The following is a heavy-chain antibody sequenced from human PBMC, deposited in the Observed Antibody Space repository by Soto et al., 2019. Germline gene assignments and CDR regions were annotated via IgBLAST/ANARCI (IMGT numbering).Heavy chain of an antibody. CDR3: ARGATYYDFWSGYYTSYTYYGMDV. Sequence: EVQLVESGGGLIQPGGSLRVSCEASVFSVGDNYMTWVRQAPGKGLEWVSVIDTAGRTNYAESVKGRFTISRDNAKNTLHLQMNSLRAEDTAVYYCARGATYYDFWSGYYTSYTYYGMDVWGQGTTVTVSS. CDR1: VFSVGDNY. J-gene: IGHJ6*02. CDR2: IDTAGRT. V-gene: IGHV3-53*01. D-gene: IGHD3-3*01.